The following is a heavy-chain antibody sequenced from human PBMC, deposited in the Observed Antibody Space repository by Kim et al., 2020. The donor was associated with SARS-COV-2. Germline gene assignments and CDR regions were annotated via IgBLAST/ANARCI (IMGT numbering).Heavy chain of an antibody. V-gene: IGHV3-13*01. CDR1: GFTFSSYD. CDR2: IGTAGDT. Sequence: GGSLRLSCAASGFTFSSYDMHWVRQATGKGLEWVSAIGTAGDTYYPGSVKGRFTISRENAKNSLYLQMNSLRAGDTAVYYCARTPSYSSGWYGNYGMDVWGQGTTVTVSS. CDR3: ARTPSYSSGWYGNYGMDV. D-gene: IGHD6-19*01. J-gene: IGHJ6*02.